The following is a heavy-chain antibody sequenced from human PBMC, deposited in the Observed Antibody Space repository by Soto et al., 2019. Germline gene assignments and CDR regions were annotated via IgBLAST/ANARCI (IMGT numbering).Heavy chain of an antibody. D-gene: IGHD2-2*01. CDR1: GGSISSGGYS. CDR3: ARSSTSANYFDY. CDR2: IYHSGST. Sequence: LSLTCAVSGGSISSGGYSWSWIRQPPGKGLEWIGYIYHSGSTYYNPSLKSRVTISVDRSKNQFSLKLTTVTAADTAVYYCARSSTSANYFDYWGQGTLVTVS. V-gene: IGHV4-30-2*01. J-gene: IGHJ4*02.